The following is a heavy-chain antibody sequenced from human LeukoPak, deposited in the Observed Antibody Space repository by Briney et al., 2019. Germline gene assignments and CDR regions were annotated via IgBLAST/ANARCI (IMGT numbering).Heavy chain of an antibody. CDR1: GFAFSSYG. Sequence: GGSLRLSCAASGFAFSSYGMHWVRQAPGKGLEWVAVISYDGSNKYYADSVKGRFTISRDNSKNTLYLQMNSLRAEDTAVYYCATLTMIVVVGAFDIWGQGTMATVSS. V-gene: IGHV3-30*03. CDR3: ATLTMIVVVGAFDI. J-gene: IGHJ3*02. CDR2: ISYDGSNK. D-gene: IGHD3-22*01.